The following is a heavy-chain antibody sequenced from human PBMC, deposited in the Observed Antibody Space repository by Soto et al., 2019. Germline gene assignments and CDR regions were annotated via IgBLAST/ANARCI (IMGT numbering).Heavy chain of an antibody. CDR2: ISWNSGSI. CDR1: GFTFDDYA. J-gene: IGHJ4*02. Sequence: EVQLVESGGGLVQPGRSLRLSCAASGFTFDDYAMHWVRQAPGKGLEWVSGISWNSGSIGYADSVKGRFTISRDNAKNSLYLQMNSLRDEDTAVYYCADRSSWYEGDYWGQGTLVTVSS. D-gene: IGHD6-13*01. CDR3: ADRSSWYEGDY. V-gene: IGHV3-9*01.